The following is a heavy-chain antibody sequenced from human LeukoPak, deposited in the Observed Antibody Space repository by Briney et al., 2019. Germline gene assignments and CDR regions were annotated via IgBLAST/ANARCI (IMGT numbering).Heavy chain of an antibody. Sequence: GASVKVSCKASRYTFTGYYMHWVRQAPGQGLEWMGWINPNSGGTNYAQKFQGRVTMTRDTSISTAYMELSRLRSDDTAVYYCARASWDDQGMDVWGQGTTVTVSS. CDR1: RYTFTGYY. V-gene: IGHV1-2*02. CDR2: INPNSGGT. D-gene: IGHD1-26*01. CDR3: ARASWDDQGMDV. J-gene: IGHJ6*02.